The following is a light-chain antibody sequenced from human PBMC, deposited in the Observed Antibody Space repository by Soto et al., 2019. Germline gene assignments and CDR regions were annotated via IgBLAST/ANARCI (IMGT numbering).Light chain of an antibody. CDR3: CSYGVNFVI. Sequence: QSALTQPRSVSGSPGQSVAISCSGTSSDIGGYSIVSWYQHHPGKAPKLMLSDVNKRPSGVPDRFSGSKSGNTASLTISGLQAEDEADYYCCSYGVNFVILGEGTQLTVL. CDR1: SSDIGGYSI. J-gene: IGLJ2*01. V-gene: IGLV2-11*01. CDR2: DVN.